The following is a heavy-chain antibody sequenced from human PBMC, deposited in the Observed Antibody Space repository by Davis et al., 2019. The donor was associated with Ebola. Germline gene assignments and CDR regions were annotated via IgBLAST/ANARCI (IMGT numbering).Heavy chain of an antibody. D-gene: IGHD3-10*01. CDR3: AKDPHLWFGEFDAFDI. CDR2: ISYDGSNK. J-gene: IGHJ3*02. CDR1: GFTFDDYA. Sequence: GESLKISCAASGFTFDDYAMHWVRQAPGKGLEWVAVISYDGSNKYYADSVKGRFTISRDNSKNTLYLQMNSLRAEDTAVYYCAKDPHLWFGEFDAFDIWGQGTMVTVSS. V-gene: IGHV3-30*18.